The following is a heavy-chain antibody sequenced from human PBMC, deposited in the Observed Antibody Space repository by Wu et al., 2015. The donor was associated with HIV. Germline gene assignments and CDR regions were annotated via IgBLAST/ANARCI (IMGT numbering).Heavy chain of an antibody. CDR1: GGSFSGYY. CDR2: INHSGST. D-gene: IGHD2-15*01. J-gene: IGHJ3*02. V-gene: IGHV4-34*01. CDR3: ARKTYCSGGSCYSVAFDI. Sequence: QVQLQQWGAGLLKPSETLSLTCAVYGGSFSGYYWSWIRQPPGKGLEWIGEINHSGSTNYNPSLKSRVTISVDASKNQFSLKLSSVTAADTAVYYCARKTYCSGGSCYSVAFDIWGQGTMVTVSS.